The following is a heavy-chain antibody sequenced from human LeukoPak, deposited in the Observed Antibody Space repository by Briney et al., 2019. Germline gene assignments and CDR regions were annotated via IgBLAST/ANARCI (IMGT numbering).Heavy chain of an antibody. CDR1: GFTFSSYA. Sequence: GGSLRLSCAASGFTFSSYAMSWVRQAPGKGLEWVSAISGSGGSTYCADSVKGRFTISRDNSKNTLYLQMNSLRAEDTAVYYCAKDRNYYDSSGYLNYWGQGTLVTVSS. CDR3: AKDRNYYDSSGYLNY. J-gene: IGHJ4*02. D-gene: IGHD3-22*01. V-gene: IGHV3-23*01. CDR2: ISGSGGST.